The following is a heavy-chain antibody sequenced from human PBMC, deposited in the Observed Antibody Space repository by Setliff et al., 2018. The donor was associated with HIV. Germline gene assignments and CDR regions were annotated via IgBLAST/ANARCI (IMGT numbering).Heavy chain of an antibody. CDR3: AVPGTSGTYYRVFDY. CDR2: INRSGTP. Sequence: PSETLSLTCTVSGDSIISSRNFWGWIRQPPGKGLEWIAEINRSGTPNYNPSLESRVTISVDSSKNRVSLKLSSVTAADTAVYYCAVPGTSGTYYRVFDYWGQGVLVTVSS. D-gene: IGHD3-10*01. CDR1: GDSIISSRNF. V-gene: IGHV4-39*07. J-gene: IGHJ4*02.